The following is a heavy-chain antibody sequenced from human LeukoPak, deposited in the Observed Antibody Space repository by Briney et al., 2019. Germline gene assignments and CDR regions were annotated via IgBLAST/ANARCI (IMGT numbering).Heavy chain of an antibody. Sequence: GGSLRLSCAASGFTFSSYSMNWVRQAPGKGLEWVSYISSSSSTIYYADSVKGRFTISRDNSKNTLYLQMNSLRAEDTAVYYCARDSGYGGNSYLDYWGQGTLVTVSS. J-gene: IGHJ4*02. CDR2: ISSSSSTI. D-gene: IGHD4-23*01. CDR1: GFTFSSYS. CDR3: ARDSGYGGNSYLDY. V-gene: IGHV3-48*01.